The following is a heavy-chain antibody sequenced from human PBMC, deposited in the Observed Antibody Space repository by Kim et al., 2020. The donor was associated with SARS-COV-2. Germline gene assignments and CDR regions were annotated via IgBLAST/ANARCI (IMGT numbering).Heavy chain of an antibody. D-gene: IGHD3-10*01. V-gene: IGHV3-9*01. CDR1: GFTFGDYA. Sequence: GGSLRLSCAASGFTFGDYAMHWVRQAPGKGLEWVSGISWNSGSIGYADSVKGRFTISRDNAKNSLYLQMNSLRAEDTALYYCAKDLGIGPITQVGYWGQGTLVTVSS. CDR2: ISWNSGSI. J-gene: IGHJ4*02. CDR3: AKDLGIGPITQVGY.